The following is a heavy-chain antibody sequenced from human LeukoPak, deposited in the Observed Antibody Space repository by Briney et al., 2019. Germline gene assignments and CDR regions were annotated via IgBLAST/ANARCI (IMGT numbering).Heavy chain of an antibody. V-gene: IGHV3-48*01. J-gene: IGHJ2*01. CDR3: ARQPEYSSGWYRGAWYFDL. CDR1: GFTFSSYS. Sequence: GGSLRLSCAASGFTFSSYSMNWVRQAPGKGLEWVSYISSSGSTIYYADSVKGRFTISRDNAKNSLYLQMNSLRAEDTAVYYCARQPEYSSGWYRGAWYFDLWGRGTLVTVSS. CDR2: ISSSGSTI. D-gene: IGHD6-19*01.